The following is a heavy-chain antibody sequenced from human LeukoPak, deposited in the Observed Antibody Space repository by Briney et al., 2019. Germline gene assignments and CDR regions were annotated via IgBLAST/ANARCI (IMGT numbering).Heavy chain of an antibody. CDR1: EDSFTNYW. CDR3: ARQGLHREQGPNDY. D-gene: IGHD1-26*01. V-gene: IGHV5-51*01. Sequence: GESLKISSKGSEDSFTNYWIGWVRQMPGKGLECMGIIYPGDSDTRYSPSFQGQVTISADKSSSTAYLQWSSLKASDTAMYYCARQGLHREQGPNDYWGQGTLVTVSS. J-gene: IGHJ4*02. CDR2: IYPGDSDT.